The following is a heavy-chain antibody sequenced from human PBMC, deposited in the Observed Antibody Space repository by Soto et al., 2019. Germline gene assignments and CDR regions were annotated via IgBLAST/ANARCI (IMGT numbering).Heavy chain of an antibody. CDR1: GFTFSSYG. D-gene: IGHD2-15*01. CDR2: ISYDGSNK. CDR3: ARAGGLLLDY. Sequence: QVQLVESGGGVVQPGRSLRLSCAASGFTFSSYGMHWVRQAPGKGLEWVAVISYDGSNKYYADSVKGRFTISRDNYKNTLYLQMNGLRAEETAVYYCARAGGLLLDYWGQGTLVTVSS. J-gene: IGHJ4*02. V-gene: IGHV3-30*03.